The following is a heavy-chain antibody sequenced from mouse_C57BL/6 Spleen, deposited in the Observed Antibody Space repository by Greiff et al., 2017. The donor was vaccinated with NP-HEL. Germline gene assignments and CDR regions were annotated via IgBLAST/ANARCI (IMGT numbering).Heavy chain of an antibody. CDR3: ARDDGYPNGAMDY. D-gene: IGHD2-3*01. CDR2: INPNNGGT. CDR1: GYTFTDYN. J-gene: IGHJ4*01. Sequence: EVKVVESGPELVKPGASVKMSCKASGYTFTDYNMHWVKQSHGKSLEWIGYINPNNGGTSYNQKFKGKATLTVNKSSSTAYMELRSLTSEDSAVYYCARDDGYPNGAMDYWGQGTSVTVSS. V-gene: IGHV1-22*01.